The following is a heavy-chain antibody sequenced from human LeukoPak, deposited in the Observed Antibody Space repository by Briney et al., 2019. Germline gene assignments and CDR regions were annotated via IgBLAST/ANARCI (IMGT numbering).Heavy chain of an antibody. D-gene: IGHD3-22*01. CDR2: IKQDGSGK. CDR3: AREKEQVNYYDSSPVDY. J-gene: IGHJ4*02. Sequence: LTGGSLRLSCAASGFTFSNFWMSWVRQAPGKGLEWVANIKQDGSGKDYVDSVKGRFTISRDNAKNSLYLQITSLRAEDTAVYFCAREKEQVNYYDSSPVDYWGQGTLVTVSS. V-gene: IGHV3-7*01. CDR1: GFTFSNFW.